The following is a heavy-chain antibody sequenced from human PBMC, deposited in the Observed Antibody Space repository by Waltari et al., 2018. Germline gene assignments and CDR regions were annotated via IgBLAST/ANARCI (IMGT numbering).Heavy chain of an antibody. Sequence: EVQLVESGGGLVQPGGSLRLSCAASGFTFSIFSMHWVRQGPGKGLEWISYIGLGGGPVHYADSVKGRFTIFRDNDKNSLYLEMNSLRAEDTGLYYCARGSAAGIASWGQGTLVTVSS. CDR3: ARGSAAGIAS. CDR1: GFTFSIFS. J-gene: IGHJ5*01. CDR2: IGLGGGPV. V-gene: IGHV3-48*01. D-gene: IGHD6-13*01.